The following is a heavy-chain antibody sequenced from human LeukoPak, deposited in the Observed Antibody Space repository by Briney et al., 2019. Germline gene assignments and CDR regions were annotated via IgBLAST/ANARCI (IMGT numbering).Heavy chain of an antibody. CDR1: GDSISRSTYY. Sequence: SETLSLTCTVSGDSISRSTYYWAWIRQPPGKGLEWIGEINHSGSTNYNPSLKSRVTISVDTSKNQFSLKLSSVTAADTAVYYCAILSGYAPPFDYYYYYGMDVWGQGTTVTVSS. V-gene: IGHV4-39*07. D-gene: IGHD5-12*01. CDR2: INHSGST. CDR3: AILSGYAPPFDYYYYYGMDV. J-gene: IGHJ6*02.